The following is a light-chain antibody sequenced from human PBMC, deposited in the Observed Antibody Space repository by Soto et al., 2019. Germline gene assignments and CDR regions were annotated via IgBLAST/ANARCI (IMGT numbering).Light chain of an antibody. CDR1: QSVSSPY. V-gene: IGKV3-20*01. J-gene: IGKJ3*01. CDR3: HHYGRSPPVT. CDR2: ATS. Sequence: EIVLTQSPGTLSLSPGERATLSCRASQSVSSPYLAWYQQKPGQSPRLLIYATSNRATGIPDRFSGSASGTDVTLTISRLELEDSAVYYCHHYGRSPPVTFRPVPKVDIK.